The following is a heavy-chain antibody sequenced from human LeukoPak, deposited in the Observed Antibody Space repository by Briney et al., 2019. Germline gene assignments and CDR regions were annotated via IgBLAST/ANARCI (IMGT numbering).Heavy chain of an antibody. CDR2: ITGSGGST. Sequence: GGSLRLSCAASGFTFSSYAMSWVRQAPGKGLEWVSAITGSGGSTYYADSVKGRFTISRDNSKNTLYLQMNSLRAEDTAVYYCAKDTASSWWYFDLWGRGTPVTVSS. D-gene: IGHD5-18*01. J-gene: IGHJ2*01. CDR3: AKDTASSWWYFDL. V-gene: IGHV3-23*01. CDR1: GFTFSSYA.